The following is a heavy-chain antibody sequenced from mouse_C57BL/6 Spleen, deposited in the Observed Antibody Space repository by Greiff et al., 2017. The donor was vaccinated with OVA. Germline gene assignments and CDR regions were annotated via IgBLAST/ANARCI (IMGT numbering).Heavy chain of an antibody. Sequence: QVQLKQPGAELVKPGASVKVSCKASGYTFTSYWMHWVKQRPGQGLEWIGRIHPSDSDTNYNQKFKGKATLTVDKSSSTAYMQLSSLTSEDYAVYYCAIGGYGSSPAWFAYWGQGTLVTVSA. D-gene: IGHD1-1*01. V-gene: IGHV1-74*01. CDR1: GYTFTSYW. CDR3: AIGGYGSSPAWFAY. CDR2: IHPSDSDT. J-gene: IGHJ3*01.